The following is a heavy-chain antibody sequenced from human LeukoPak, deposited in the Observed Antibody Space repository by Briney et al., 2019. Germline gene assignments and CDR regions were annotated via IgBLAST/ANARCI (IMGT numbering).Heavy chain of an antibody. D-gene: IGHD6-13*01. CDR3: ARVVAAAEDY. Sequence: QRGGSLRLSCAASVFPFSRYEMNCARQAPGEGLEWVSYMSSSRSTIYYAHAVKGRFTISRDNAKDSLYLQMNSLRAEDTAVYYCARVVAAAEDYWGQGTLVTVSS. CDR2: MSSSRSTI. CDR1: VFPFSRYE. J-gene: IGHJ4*02. V-gene: IGHV3-48*03.